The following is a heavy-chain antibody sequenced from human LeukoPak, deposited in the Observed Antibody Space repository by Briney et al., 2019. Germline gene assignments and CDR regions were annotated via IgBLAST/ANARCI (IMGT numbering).Heavy chain of an antibody. D-gene: IGHD3-10*01. CDR2: INTDGSIT. CDR1: GFTFSDYW. CDR3: ARDRGPRTGFMVREAYDY. Sequence: GGSLRLSCAASGFTFSDYWIHWVRQAPGKGLVWVSRINTDGSITNYADSVKGRLSISRDNAKNTLYLQMSSLRAEDTAVYYCARDRGPRTGFMVREAYDYRGQGTLVTVSS. V-gene: IGHV3-74*01. J-gene: IGHJ4*02.